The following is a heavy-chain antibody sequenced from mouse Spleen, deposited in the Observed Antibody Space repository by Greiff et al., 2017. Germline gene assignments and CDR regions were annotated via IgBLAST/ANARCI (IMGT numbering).Heavy chain of an antibody. CDR1: GYTFTDYY. D-gene: IGHD4-1*01. CDR2: INPYNGGT. CDR3: AEAGTGLTFDY. Sequence: EVQLQQSGPVLVKPGASVKMSCKASGYTFTDYYMNWVKQSHGKSLEWIGVINPYNGGTSYNQKFKGKATLTVDKSSSTAYMELNSLTSEDSAVYYCAEAGTGLTFDYWGQGTTLTVSS. J-gene: IGHJ2*01. V-gene: IGHV1-19*01.